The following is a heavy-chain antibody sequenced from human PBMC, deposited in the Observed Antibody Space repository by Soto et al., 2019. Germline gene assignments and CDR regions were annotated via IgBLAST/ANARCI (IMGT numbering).Heavy chain of an antibody. CDR2: ISGSGGST. CDR3: AKGPHISDCSSTSCYGTEY. Sequence: GGSLRLSCAASGFTFSSYAMSWVRQAPGKWLEWVSAISGSGGSTYYADSVKGRFTISRDNSKNTLYLQMNSLRAEDTAVYYCAKGPHISDCSSTSCYGTEYWGQGTLVTVS. J-gene: IGHJ4*02. CDR1: GFTFSSYA. V-gene: IGHV3-23*01. D-gene: IGHD2-2*01.